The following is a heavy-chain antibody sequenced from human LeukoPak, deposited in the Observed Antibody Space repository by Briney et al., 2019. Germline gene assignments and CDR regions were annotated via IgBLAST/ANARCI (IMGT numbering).Heavy chain of an antibody. CDR1: GFTFSSYA. J-gene: IGHJ3*01. CDR2: IRSSGVTT. CDR3: ATVKGGGSAFDF. Sequence: GGSLRLSCAASGFTFSSYAMSWVRQAPGKGLEWIAFIRSSGVTTYYADSVKGRFTISRDDDKNSLYLQMNTLRAEDTAVYYCATVKGGGSAFDFWGQGTLVTVSS. V-gene: IGHV3-48*04. D-gene: IGHD2-15*01.